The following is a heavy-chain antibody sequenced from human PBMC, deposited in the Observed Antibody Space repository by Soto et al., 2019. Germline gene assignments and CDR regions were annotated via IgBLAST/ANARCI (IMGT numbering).Heavy chain of an antibody. J-gene: IGHJ4*02. CDR2: ISWDGEK. CDR1: GFSLNTRGVG. Sequence: QITLKESGPTLVKPTQTLTLTCTFSGFSLNTRGVGVGLIRQPPGKALEWLALISWDGEKRYSPSLKSRLTITKDTSENQVVLTMTNMDPVDTATYYYAHRRGDLLTGHYYFDYWGQGTLVTVSS. V-gene: IGHV2-5*02. D-gene: IGHD3-9*01. CDR3: AHRRGDLLTGHYYFDY.